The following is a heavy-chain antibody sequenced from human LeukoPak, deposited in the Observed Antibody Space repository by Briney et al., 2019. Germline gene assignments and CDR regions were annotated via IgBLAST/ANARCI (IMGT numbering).Heavy chain of an antibody. Sequence: GGSLRLSCAASGFTFSSYSMNWVRQAPGKGLEWVSYISSSSSTIYYADSVKGRFTISRDNAKNSLYLQMNSLRAEDTAVYYCARAATREQDIVLMVYAIDLLDYWGQGTLVTVSS. V-gene: IGHV3-48*01. J-gene: IGHJ4*02. CDR3: ARAATREQDIVLMVYAIDLLDY. CDR1: GFTFSSYS. CDR2: ISSSSSTI. D-gene: IGHD2-8*01.